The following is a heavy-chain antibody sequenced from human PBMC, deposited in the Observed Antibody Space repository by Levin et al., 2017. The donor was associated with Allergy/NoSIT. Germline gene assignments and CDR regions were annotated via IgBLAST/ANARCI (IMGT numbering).Heavy chain of an antibody. J-gene: IGHJ4*02. Sequence: ASVKVSCKASGYTFATYGITWVRQAPGQGLEWMGWISVYNGKTNYAQRLQGRVTLTTDTSTSTAYMELRSLRSDDTAMYYCARGIMISFGGVIQGDPYSFDYWGQGTLVTVSS. CDR1: GYTFATYG. D-gene: IGHD3-16*01. CDR2: ISVYNGKT. V-gene: IGHV1-18*01. CDR3: ARGIMISFGGVIQGDPYSFDY.